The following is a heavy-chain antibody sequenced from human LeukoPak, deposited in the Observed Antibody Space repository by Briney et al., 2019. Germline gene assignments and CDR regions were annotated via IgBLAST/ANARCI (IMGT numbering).Heavy chain of an antibody. D-gene: IGHD3-10*01. Sequence: PGRSLRLSCAASGFTFDDYAMHWVRQAPGKGLEWVSGISWNSGSVAYAVSVKGRFTISRDNSKNTLYLQMNSLRAEDTAVYYCAKHVYGSGSYEIYYFDYWGQGTLVTVSS. CDR1: GFTFDDYA. CDR2: ISWNSGSV. CDR3: AKHVYGSGSYEIYYFDY. J-gene: IGHJ4*02. V-gene: IGHV3-9*01.